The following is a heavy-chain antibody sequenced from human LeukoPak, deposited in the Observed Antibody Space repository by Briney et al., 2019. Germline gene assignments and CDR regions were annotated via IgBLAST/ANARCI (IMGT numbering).Heavy chain of an antibody. CDR1: GFTFDDYA. J-gene: IGHJ4*02. V-gene: IGHV3-9*01. CDR2: ISWNSGSI. D-gene: IGHD5-12*01. Sequence: GRSLRRSCAASGFTFDDYAMHWVRQAPGKGLEWVSGISWNSGSIGYADSVKGRFTISRDNAKNSLYLQMNSLRAEDTALYYCAKPGRLGEGAFDYSGQGTLVTVSS. CDR3: AKPGRLGEGAFDY.